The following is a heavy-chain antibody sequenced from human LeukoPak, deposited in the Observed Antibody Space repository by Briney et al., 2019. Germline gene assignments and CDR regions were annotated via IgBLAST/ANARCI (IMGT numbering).Heavy chain of an antibody. Sequence: GASVKVSCKVSGYPLTELSMHWVRQAPGKGLEWMGHFDPEDGETIYAQKLQGRVTMTTDTSTSTAYMELRSLRSDDTAVYYCARDLVAVAGTWFDPWGQGTLVTVSS. J-gene: IGHJ5*02. CDR3: ARDLVAVAGTWFDP. D-gene: IGHD6-19*01. CDR1: GYPLTELS. CDR2: FDPEDGET. V-gene: IGHV1-24*01.